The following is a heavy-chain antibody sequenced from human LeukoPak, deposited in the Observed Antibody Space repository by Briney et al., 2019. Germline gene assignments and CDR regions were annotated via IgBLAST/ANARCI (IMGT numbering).Heavy chain of an antibody. CDR3: TKDAGPTFNWFDP. D-gene: IGHD1-14*01. Sequence: PGGSLRLSCRASGFIFSSYGMAWVRQAPGKGLEWVSTMSAGGENTHYADSVNGRFTISRDNSKDILYLEMYSLRVEDTAVYYCTKDAGPTFNWFDPRGQGTRVTVSS. CDR1: GFIFSSYG. V-gene: IGHV3-23*01. J-gene: IGHJ5*02. CDR2: MSAGGENT.